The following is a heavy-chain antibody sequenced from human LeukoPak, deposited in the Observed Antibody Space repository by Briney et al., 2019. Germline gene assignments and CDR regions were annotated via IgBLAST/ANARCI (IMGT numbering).Heavy chain of an antibody. CDR3: ATVDTAMVLDY. Sequence: ASVKVSCKVSGYTLIELSVQWARQAPGKGLEWMGGFDPEDGETIYAQKFQGRVTMTEDTSTDTAYMELSSLRSEDTAVYYCATVDTAMVLDYWGQGTLVTVSS. CDR1: GYTLIELS. J-gene: IGHJ4*02. V-gene: IGHV1-24*01. D-gene: IGHD5-18*01. CDR2: FDPEDGET.